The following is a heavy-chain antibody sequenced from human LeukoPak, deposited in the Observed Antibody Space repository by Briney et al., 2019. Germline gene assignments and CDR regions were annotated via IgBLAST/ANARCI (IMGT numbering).Heavy chain of an antibody. CDR2: IRRKTNGGTT. V-gene: IGHV3-49*03. D-gene: IGHD4-17*01. Sequence: GGSLRLSCTASGFTFNDYTMSWFRQAPGKGLEWLGFIRRKTNGGTTEYAASVKGRFIISRDDSKRITYLQMNSLKTEDTAVYYCSRGDYGDYYGLDYWGQGTLVTVSS. CDR3: SRGDYGDYYGLDY. CDR1: GFTFNDYT. J-gene: IGHJ4*02.